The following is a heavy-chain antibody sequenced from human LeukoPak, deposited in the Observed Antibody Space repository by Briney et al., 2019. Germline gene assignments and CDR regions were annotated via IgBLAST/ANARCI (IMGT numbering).Heavy chain of an antibody. V-gene: IGHV4-59*08. Sequence: PSETLSLTCSVSGGSISSYYWSWLRQPPGKGLEWIGFIYYSGSTNYNPSLKSRVTISVDMSKNQFSLKLSSVTVADTAVYYCARHRVSVYYDSSGYYSGYFDLWGRGTLFTVSS. CDR2: IYYSGST. CDR1: GGSISSYY. D-gene: IGHD3-22*01. CDR3: ARHRVSVYYDSSGYYSGYFDL. J-gene: IGHJ2*01.